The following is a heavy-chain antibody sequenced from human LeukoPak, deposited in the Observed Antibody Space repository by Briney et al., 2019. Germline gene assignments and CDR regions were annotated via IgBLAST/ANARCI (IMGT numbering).Heavy chain of an antibody. CDR3: ARDLTVTTTTYYYYYYGMDV. D-gene: IGHD4-17*01. CDR1: GFTFSSYE. CDR2: ISSSGSTI. Sequence: GGSLRLSCAASGFTFSSYEMNWVRQAPGKGLEWVSYISSSGSTIYYADSVKGRFTISRDNAKSSLYLQMNSLRAEDTAVYYCARDLTVTTTTYYYYYYGMDVWGQGTTVTVSS. V-gene: IGHV3-48*03. J-gene: IGHJ6*02.